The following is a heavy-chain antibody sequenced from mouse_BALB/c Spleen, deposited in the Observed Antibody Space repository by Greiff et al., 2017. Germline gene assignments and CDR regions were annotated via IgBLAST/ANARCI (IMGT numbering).Heavy chain of an antibody. V-gene: IGHV1-9*01. J-gene: IGHJ4*01. CDR3: AYYYGSRGYAMDY. CDR2: ILPGSGST. D-gene: IGHD1-1*01. CDR1: GYTFSSYW. Sequence: VKLVESGAELMKPGASVKISCKATGYTFSSYWIEWVKQRPGHGLEWIGEILPGSGSTNYNEKFKGKATFTADTSSNTAYMQLSSLTSEDSAVYYCAYYYGSRGYAMDYWGQGTSVTVSS.